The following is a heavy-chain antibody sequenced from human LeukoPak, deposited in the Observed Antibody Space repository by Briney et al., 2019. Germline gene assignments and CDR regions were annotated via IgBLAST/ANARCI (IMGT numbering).Heavy chain of an antibody. CDR3: ARGGRDGYNNWFDP. CDR2: IYTSGST. CDR1: GGFISSGSYY. V-gene: IGHV4-61*02. D-gene: IGHD5-24*01. J-gene: IGHJ5*02. Sequence: SQTLSLTCTVSGGFISSGSYYWNWIRQPAGKGLEWIGRIYTSGSTNYNPSLKSRVTISVDTSKNQFSLKLSSVTAADTAVYYCARGGRDGYNNWFDPWGQGTLVTVSS.